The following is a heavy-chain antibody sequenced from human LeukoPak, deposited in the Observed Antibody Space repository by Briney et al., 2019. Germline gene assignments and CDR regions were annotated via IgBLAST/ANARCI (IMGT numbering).Heavy chain of an antibody. V-gene: IGHV1-18*04. CDR2: ISAYNGNT. CDR1: GYSFTGYY. Sequence: GASVKVSCKASGYSFTGYYIHWVRQAPGQGLEWMGWISAYNGNTNYAQKLQGRVTMTTDTSTSTAYMELRSLRSDDTAVYYCARCTRYCSGGSCFIDAFDIWGQGTMVTVSS. CDR3: ARCTRYCSGGSCFIDAFDI. D-gene: IGHD2-15*01. J-gene: IGHJ3*02.